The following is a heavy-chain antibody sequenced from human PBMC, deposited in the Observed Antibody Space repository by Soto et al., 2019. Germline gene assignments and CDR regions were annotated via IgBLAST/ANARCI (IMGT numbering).Heavy chain of an antibody. Sequence: QVQLVQSGAEVKKPGASVKVSCKASGYTFTSYGISWVRQAPGQGLEWMGWISAYNGNTNYAQKLQGRVTMTTDTSTSTGYMELRSLRSDDTAVYYCARVREQWLNVLAEYYFDYWGQGTLVTVSS. CDR3: ARVREQWLNVLAEYYFDY. D-gene: IGHD6-19*01. V-gene: IGHV1-18*01. CDR2: ISAYNGNT. J-gene: IGHJ4*02. CDR1: GYTFTSYG.